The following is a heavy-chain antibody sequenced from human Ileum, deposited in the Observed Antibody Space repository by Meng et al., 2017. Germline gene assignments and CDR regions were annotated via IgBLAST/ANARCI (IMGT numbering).Heavy chain of an antibody. CDR2: INRGGVV. D-gene: IGHD4-17*01. V-gene: IGHV3-48*03. Sequence: SCAASGFTFSRHDMNWVRQAPGKGLEWIAYINRGGVVHYRDSVEGRFTISRDNTKNSLSLQMSSLRVEDTAVYYCARDQYGDFTIDFWGQGTLVTVSS. CDR1: GFTFSRHD. J-gene: IGHJ4*02. CDR3: ARDQYGDFTIDF.